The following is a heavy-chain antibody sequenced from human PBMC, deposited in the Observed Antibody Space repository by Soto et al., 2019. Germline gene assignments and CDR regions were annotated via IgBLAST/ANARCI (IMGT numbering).Heavy chain of an antibody. CDR1: GFSLSTSGVG. V-gene: IGHV2-5*02. CDR2: IYWDDDK. J-gene: IGHJ4*02. CDR3: AHTTETSQGDPLDY. Sequence: QITLKESGPTLVKPTQTLTLTCTFSGFSLSTSGVGVGWIRQPPGKALEWLALIYWDDDKRYSPSPKSRLTITKDTSKNQVVLTMTNMDPVDTATYYCAHTTETSQGDPLDYWGQGTLVTVSS. D-gene: IGHD2-21*02.